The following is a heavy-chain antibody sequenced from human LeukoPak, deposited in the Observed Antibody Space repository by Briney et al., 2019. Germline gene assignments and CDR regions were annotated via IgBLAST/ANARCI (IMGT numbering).Heavy chain of an antibody. D-gene: IGHD3-22*01. J-gene: IGHJ4*02. Sequence: SETLSLTCTVSGGSISSSSYYWGWIRQPPGKGLEWIGSIYYSGSTYYNPSLKSRVTISVDTSKNQFSLKLSSVTTADTAVYYCASVFRSGTDYYDSSGYYYVIDYWGQGTLVTVSS. V-gene: IGHV4-39*01. CDR3: ASVFRSGTDYYDSSGYYYVIDY. CDR1: GGSISSSSYY. CDR2: IYYSGST.